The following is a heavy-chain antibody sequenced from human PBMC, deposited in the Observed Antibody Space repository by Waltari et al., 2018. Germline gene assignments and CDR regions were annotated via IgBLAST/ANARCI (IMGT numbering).Heavy chain of an antibody. CDR3: ARGYYDSSGGGFLGVFDY. V-gene: IGHV4-59*01. J-gene: IGHJ4*02. CDR2: IYYSGST. CDR1: GGSISSYY. D-gene: IGHD3-22*01. Sequence: QVQLQESGPGLVKPSETLSLTCPVSGGSISSYYWSWIRQPPGKGLEWIGYIYYSGSTNYNPSLKSRVTISVDTSKNQFSLKLSSVTAADTAVYYCARGYYDSSGGGFLGVFDYWGQGTLVTVSS.